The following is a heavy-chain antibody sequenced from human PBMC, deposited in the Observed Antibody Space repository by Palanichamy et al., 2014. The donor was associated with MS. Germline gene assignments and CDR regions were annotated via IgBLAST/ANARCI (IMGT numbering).Heavy chain of an antibody. D-gene: IGHD2-2*03. Sequence: EVQLVESGGGLVKPGGSLRLSCAASGFTFSSYSMNWVRQAPGKGLEWVSSISSSSSYIYYADSVKGRFTISRDNAKNSLYQQMNSLRAEDTAVYYCARDVGYCSSTSCYGPDAFDIWGQGTMVTVSS. CDR3: ARDVGYCSSTSCYGPDAFDI. CDR1: GFTFSSYS. V-gene: IGHV3-21*01. CDR2: ISSSSSYI. J-gene: IGHJ3*02.